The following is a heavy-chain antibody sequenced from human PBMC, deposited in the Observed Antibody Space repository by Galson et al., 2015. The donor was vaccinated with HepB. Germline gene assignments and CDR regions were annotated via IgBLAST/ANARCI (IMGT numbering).Heavy chain of an antibody. Sequence: ETLSLTCTVSGGSISSSSYYWGWIRQPPGKGLEWIGSIYYSGSTYYNPSLKSRVTISVDTSKNQFSLKLSSVTAADTAVYYCARVKAVAGSFFFDYWGQGTLVTVSS. J-gene: IGHJ4*02. D-gene: IGHD6-19*01. CDR1: GGSISSSSYY. CDR3: ARVKAVAGSFFFDY. CDR2: IYYSGST. V-gene: IGHV4-39*01.